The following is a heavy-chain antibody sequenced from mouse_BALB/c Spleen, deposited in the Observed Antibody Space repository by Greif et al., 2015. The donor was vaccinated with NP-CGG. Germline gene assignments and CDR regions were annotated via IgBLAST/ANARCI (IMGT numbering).Heavy chain of an antibody. J-gene: IGHJ2*01. Sequence: QVQLQQPGAELAKPGASVKMSCKASGYTFTSYWMHWVKQRPGQGLEWIGYINPSTGYTEYNQKFKDKATLTADKSSSTAYMRLSSLTSEDSAVYYCARRGDYDGFDYWGQGTTLTVSS. V-gene: IGHV1-7*01. CDR1: GYTFTSYW. CDR2: INPSTGYT. D-gene: IGHD2-4*01. CDR3: ARRGDYDGFDY.